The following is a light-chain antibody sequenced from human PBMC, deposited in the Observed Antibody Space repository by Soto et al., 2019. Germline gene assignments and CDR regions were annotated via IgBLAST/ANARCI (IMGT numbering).Light chain of an antibody. CDR1: QGISNY. Sequence: DIQMTQSPSSLSASVGDRVTITSRASQGISNYLAWYQQKPGKVPKLLIYAASTLQSGVPSRFSGSGSGTDFTLTISSLQPEDVATYYCQKYNSALGVTFGPGTKVDIK. V-gene: IGKV1-27*01. CDR3: QKYNSALGVT. J-gene: IGKJ3*01. CDR2: AAS.